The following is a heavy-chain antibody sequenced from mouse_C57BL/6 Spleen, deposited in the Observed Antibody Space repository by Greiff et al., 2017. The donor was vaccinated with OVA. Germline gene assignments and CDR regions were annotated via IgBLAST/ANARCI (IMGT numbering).Heavy chain of an antibody. CDR3: ARSYVFYAMDY. V-gene: IGHV5-17*01. D-gene: IGHD6-5*01. Sequence: EVQLVESGGGLVKPGGSLKLSCAASGFTFSDYGMHWVRQAPEKGLEWVAYISSGSSTIYYADTVKGRFTISRYNAKNTLFLQMTSLRSEDTAMYYCARSYVFYAMDYWGQGTSVTVSS. J-gene: IGHJ4*01. CDR1: GFTFSDYG. CDR2: ISSGSSTI.